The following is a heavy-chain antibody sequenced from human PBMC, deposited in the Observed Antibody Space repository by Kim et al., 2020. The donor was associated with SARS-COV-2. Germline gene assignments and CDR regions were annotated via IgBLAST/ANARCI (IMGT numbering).Heavy chain of an antibody. J-gene: IGHJ4*02. CDR2: IYSGGSST. CDR1: GFTFSSYA. Sequence: GGSLRLSCAASGFTFSSYAMSWVRQAPGKGLEWVSVIYSGGSSTYYADSVKGRFTISRDNSKNTLYLQMNSLSAEDTAVYYCAKEAQSTSCYDYWGQGTLVTVSS. D-gene: IGHD2-2*01. CDR3: AKEAQSTSCYDY. V-gene: IGHV3-23*03.